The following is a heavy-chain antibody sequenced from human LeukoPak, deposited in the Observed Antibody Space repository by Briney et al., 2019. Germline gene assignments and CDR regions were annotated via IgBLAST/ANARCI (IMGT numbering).Heavy chain of an antibody. Sequence: GGSLRLSCAASGFTFSSYSMNWVRQAPGKGLEWVGFIRSKAYGGTTEYAASVKGRFTISRDDSKSIAYLQMNSLKTEDTAVYYCTREGYSSSWYDYYYYYMDVWGKGTTVTVSS. CDR3: TREGYSSSWYDYYYYYMDV. V-gene: IGHV3-49*04. J-gene: IGHJ6*03. CDR2: IRSKAYGGTT. CDR1: GFTFSSYS. D-gene: IGHD6-13*01.